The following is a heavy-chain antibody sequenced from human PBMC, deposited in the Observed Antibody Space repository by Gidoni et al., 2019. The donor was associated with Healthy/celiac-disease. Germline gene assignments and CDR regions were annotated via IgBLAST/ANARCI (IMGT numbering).Heavy chain of an antibody. CDR1: GFTFSSYN. CDR2: ISSSNSYI. D-gene: IGHD4-17*01. Sequence: EVQLVESGGGLVKRGGSLSLSCAASGFTFSSYNMNWVRQAPGKGLEWVSSISSSNSYIYYADSVKGRFTISRDNAKNSLYLQMNSLRAEDTAVYYCARGGAYGDWLFDYWGQGTLVTVSS. V-gene: IGHV3-21*01. J-gene: IGHJ4*02. CDR3: ARGGAYGDWLFDY.